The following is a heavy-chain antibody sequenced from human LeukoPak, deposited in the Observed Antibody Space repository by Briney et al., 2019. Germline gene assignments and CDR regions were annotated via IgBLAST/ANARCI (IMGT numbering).Heavy chain of an antibody. J-gene: IGHJ3*01. Sequence: GGSLRLSCAASGFTVSSNYMSWVRQAPGKGLEWVSVIYSGGSTYYADSVKGRFTFSRDNFKDTLNLQMNSLRADDTAVYYCVRAVHHNFYSDSSGYYGDAFDVWGQGTVVTVSS. CDR2: IYSGGST. V-gene: IGHV3-53*01. D-gene: IGHD3-22*01. CDR1: GFTVSSNY. CDR3: VRAVHHNFYSDSSGYYGDAFDV.